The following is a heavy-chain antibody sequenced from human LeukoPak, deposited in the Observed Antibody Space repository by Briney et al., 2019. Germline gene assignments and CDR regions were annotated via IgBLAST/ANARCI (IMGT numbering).Heavy chain of an antibody. Sequence: GGSLRLSCAASGFTFDDYAMHWVRQAPRKGLEWVSLISVDGGSTYYADSVRGRFTISRDNSKNSLYLQMNSLKTEDTAFYYCSKDSSGGGYYLDSWGQGTLVTVSS. V-gene: IGHV3-43*02. D-gene: IGHD2-15*01. CDR3: SKDSSGGGYYLDS. CDR1: GFTFDDYA. CDR2: ISVDGGST. J-gene: IGHJ4*02.